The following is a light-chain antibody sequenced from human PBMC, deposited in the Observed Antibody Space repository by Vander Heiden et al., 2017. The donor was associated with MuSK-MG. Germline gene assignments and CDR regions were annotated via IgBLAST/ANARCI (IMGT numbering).Light chain of an antibody. Sequence: ETVLTQSPATLSLSPGQGPNLPSSASLIVDIYMGWYQQKPGQPPRLLIYDGSKRAAGIPVRFSGSGYGTDFTLTISSGEPEDFAPYYCQQHCYWPPLTFGGGTKVQIK. CDR2: DGS. V-gene: IGKV3-11*01. J-gene: IGKJ4*01. CDR3: QQHCYWPPLT. CDR1: LIVDIY.